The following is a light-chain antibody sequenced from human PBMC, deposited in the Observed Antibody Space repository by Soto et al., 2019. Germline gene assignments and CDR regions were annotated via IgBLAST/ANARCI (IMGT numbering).Light chain of an antibody. CDR3: SSYTSRITVV. CDR1: SSDVGAYKY. V-gene: IGLV2-14*01. J-gene: IGLJ3*02. CDR2: DVS. Sequence: QSALTQPASVSGSPGQSITISCTGTSSDVGAYKYVSWYQQYPGKAPKLMIYDVSNRPSGVSNRFSGSKSGNTASLTISGLQAEDEADYYCSSYTSRITVVFGGGTKVTVL.